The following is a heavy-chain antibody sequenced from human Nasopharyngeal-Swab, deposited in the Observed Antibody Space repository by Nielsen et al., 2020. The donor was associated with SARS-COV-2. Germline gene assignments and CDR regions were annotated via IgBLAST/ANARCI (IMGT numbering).Heavy chain of an antibody. D-gene: IGHD5-18*01. CDR1: GFSFSSYS. CDR2: IGCSGGST. V-gene: IGHV3-23*01. Sequence: GGSLRLSCAASGFSFSSYSMSWVRQAPGKGLEWVSAIGCSGGSTYYADSVKGRFTISRDNSKNPLYLQMNSLRAEDTAVYYCAKDPRNTAMVNYFDYWGQGTLVTVSS. CDR3: AKDPRNTAMVNYFDY. J-gene: IGHJ4*02.